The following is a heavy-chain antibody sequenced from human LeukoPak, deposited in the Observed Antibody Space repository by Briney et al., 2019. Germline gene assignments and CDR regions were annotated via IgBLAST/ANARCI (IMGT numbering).Heavy chain of an antibody. CDR3: AKDKVPDGKWDIDY. CDR1: GFTFRTYA. CDR2: ISDSGDGT. Sequence: GGSLRLSCAASGFTFRTYAMSWVRQAPGKGLEWVSGISDSGDGTYYAESVKGRFTISRDNSKNTVFLQMNSLRVEDTAVYYCAKDKVPDGKWDIDYWGQGTLVTVSS. D-gene: IGHD1-26*01. J-gene: IGHJ4*02. V-gene: IGHV3-23*01.